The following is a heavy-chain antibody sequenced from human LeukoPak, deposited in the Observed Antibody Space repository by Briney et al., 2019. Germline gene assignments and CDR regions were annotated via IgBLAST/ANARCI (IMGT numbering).Heavy chain of an antibody. CDR1: GYSFTSYW. J-gene: IGHJ3*02. D-gene: IGHD6-19*01. CDR3: ARSTQSYSSGWLKENAFDI. CDR2: IYPADSDT. V-gene: IGHV5-51*01. Sequence: GESLKISCKGSGYSFTSYWIGWVRQMPGKGLEWMGIIYPADSDTRYSPSFQGQVTISADKSISTAYLQWSSLKASDTAMYYCARSTQSYSSGWLKENAFDIWGQGTMVTVSS.